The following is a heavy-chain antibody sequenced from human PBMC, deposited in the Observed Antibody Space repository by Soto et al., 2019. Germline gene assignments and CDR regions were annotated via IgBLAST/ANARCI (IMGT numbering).Heavy chain of an antibody. CDR1: GYSFSNYW. CDR3: ARRFYYDSSETWFDP. J-gene: IGHJ5*02. CDR2: IYPGDSDT. D-gene: IGHD3-16*01. V-gene: IGHV5-51*01. Sequence: EVQLVQSGAEVKKPGESLKISCKGSGYSFSNYWIAWVRQRPGKGLEWMGVIYPGDSDTRYSPAFQGQVVLSVDKSINTAYLQLNSLKASDIAMYFCARRFYYDSSETWFDPRGQGTLVTVSS.